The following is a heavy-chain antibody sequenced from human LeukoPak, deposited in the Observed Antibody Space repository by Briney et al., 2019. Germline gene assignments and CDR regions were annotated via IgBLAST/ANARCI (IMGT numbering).Heavy chain of an antibody. CDR2: LTANSRSA. Sequence: GGSLRLSCAASGFTFSHYGMNWVRQAPGKGLEWVSGLTANSRSAYYADSVKGRFTISRDNSENMVYLQMNSLRAEDTAMYYCAREAPYYDSSGYSYYFDYWGQGTLVTVSS. V-gene: IGHV3-23*01. CDR1: GFTFSHYG. D-gene: IGHD3-22*01. CDR3: AREAPYYDSSGYSYYFDY. J-gene: IGHJ4*02.